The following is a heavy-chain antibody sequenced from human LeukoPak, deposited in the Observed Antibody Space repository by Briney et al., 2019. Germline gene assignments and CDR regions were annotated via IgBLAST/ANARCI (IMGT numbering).Heavy chain of an antibody. CDR3: AKDMAAYYYSSGNIDY. CDR2: ISWDGGST. V-gene: IGHV3-43D*03. Sequence: GGSLRLSCAASGFTFDDYAMHWVRQAPGKGLEWVSLISWDGGSTYYADSVKGRFTISRDNSKNSLYLQINSLRAEDPALYYCAKDMAAYYYSSGNIDYWGQGTLVTVSS. CDR1: GFTFDDYA. D-gene: IGHD3-10*01. J-gene: IGHJ4*02.